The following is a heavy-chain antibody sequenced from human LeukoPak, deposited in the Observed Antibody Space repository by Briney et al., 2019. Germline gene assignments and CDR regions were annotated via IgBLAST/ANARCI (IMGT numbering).Heavy chain of an antibody. V-gene: IGHV3-23*01. CDR2: LSGSGKTT. CDR3: AKDSRGYTYGLIDY. Sequence: GGSLRLSCAASGFTFGNYAMNWFRQAPGKGLEWVSGLSGSGKTTYYADSVKGRFAISRDNSENTLYPQMNSLRADDTALYYCAKDSRGYTYGLIDYWGQGTLVTVSS. CDR1: GFTFGNYA. D-gene: IGHD5-18*01. J-gene: IGHJ4*02.